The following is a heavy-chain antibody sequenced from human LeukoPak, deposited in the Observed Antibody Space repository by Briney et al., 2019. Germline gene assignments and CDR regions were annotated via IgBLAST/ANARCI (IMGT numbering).Heavy chain of an antibody. V-gene: IGHV1-69*13. Sequence: GASVKVSCKASGGTFSSYAISWVRQAPGQGLEWMGGIIPIFGTANYAQKFHGRVTITADESTSTAYMELSSLRSEDTAVYYCARLGSGSYWEHNWFDPWGQGTLVTVSS. CDR1: GGTFSSYA. CDR3: ARLGSGSYWEHNWFDP. D-gene: IGHD3-10*01. J-gene: IGHJ5*02. CDR2: IIPIFGTA.